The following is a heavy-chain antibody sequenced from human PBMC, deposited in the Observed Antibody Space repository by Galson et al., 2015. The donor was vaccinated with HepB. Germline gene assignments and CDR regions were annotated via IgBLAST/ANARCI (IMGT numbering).Heavy chain of an antibody. V-gene: IGHV3-23*01. J-gene: IGHJ4*02. Sequence: SLRLSCAASGFIFSSYAMSWVRQAPGKGLEWVSAVSSNGGRTHYADSAKGRFTISRDNSKNTLYLQMNSLRAEDTAVYYCAKASGGSTWSKSDYWGQGTLVTVSS. CDR2: VSSNGGRT. D-gene: IGHD6-13*01. CDR3: AKASGGSTWSKSDY. CDR1: GFIFSSYA.